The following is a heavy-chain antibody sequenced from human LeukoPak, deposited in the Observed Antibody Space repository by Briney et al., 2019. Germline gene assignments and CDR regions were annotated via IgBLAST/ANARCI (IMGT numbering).Heavy chain of an antibody. CDR2: IYYSGST. V-gene: IGHV4-59*01. D-gene: IGHD1-26*01. CDR3: ARALSGSYSQLDY. Sequence: SETLSLTCTVPGGSISSNYWSWIRQPPGKGLEWIGYIYYSGSTNYNPSLKSRVTISVDTSKSQFSLKLRSVTAADTAVYYCARALSGSYSQLDYWGQGTLVTVSS. CDR1: GGSISSNY. J-gene: IGHJ4*02.